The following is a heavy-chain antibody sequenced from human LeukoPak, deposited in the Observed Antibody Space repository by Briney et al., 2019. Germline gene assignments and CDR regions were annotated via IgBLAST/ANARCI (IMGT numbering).Heavy chain of an antibody. CDR2: ISSSGSTG. CDR3: ARVYSSSWYYFEF. D-gene: IGHD6-13*01. V-gene: IGHV3-11*04. CDR1: GFTFSDYY. Sequence: GGSLRLSCAASGFTFSDYYMTWIRQAPGKGLEWISYISSSGSTGYYADSMRGRFTISRDNAKNSLYLQVDSLRAEDTAVYYCARVYSSSWYYFEFWGQGTLVTVSS. J-gene: IGHJ4*02.